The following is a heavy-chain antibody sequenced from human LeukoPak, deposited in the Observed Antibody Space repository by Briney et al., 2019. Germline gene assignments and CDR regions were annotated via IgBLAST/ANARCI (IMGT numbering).Heavy chain of an antibody. CDR1: GGSISSYY. D-gene: IGHD2-2*01. Sequence: PSETLSLTCTVSGGSISSYYWSWIRQPAGEGLEWIGRIYTSGSTNYNPSLKSRVTMSVDTSKNQFSLKLSSVTAADTAVYYCASSPAGYCSSTSCYDYYYYYMDVWGKGTTVTVSS. J-gene: IGHJ6*03. V-gene: IGHV4-4*07. CDR2: IYTSGST. CDR3: ASSPAGYCSSTSCYDYYYYYMDV.